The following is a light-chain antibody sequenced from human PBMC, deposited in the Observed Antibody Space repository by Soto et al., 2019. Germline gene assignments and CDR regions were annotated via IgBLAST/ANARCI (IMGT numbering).Light chain of an antibody. CDR2: RNN. Sequence: SALTQPPSASGTPGQRVTISCSGSSSNIGSNYVYWYQQLPGTAPKLLIYRNNQRPSGVPDRFSGSKSGTSASLAISGFRSDDEADYYCAAWDDSLSGPHYVFGTGTKVTVL. CDR1: SSNIGSNY. CDR3: AAWDDSLSGPHYV. J-gene: IGLJ1*01. V-gene: IGLV1-47*01.